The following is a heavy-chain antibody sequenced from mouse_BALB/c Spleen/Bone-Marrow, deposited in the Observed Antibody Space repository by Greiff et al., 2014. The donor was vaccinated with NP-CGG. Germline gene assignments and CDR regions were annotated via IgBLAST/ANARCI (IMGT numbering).Heavy chain of an antibody. Sequence: VQVVESGAELVRPGSSVKISCKASGYPFSSYWMNWVKQRPGQGLEWIGQIYPGDGETNYNGKFKGNATLTADKSSSTAYMQLISLTPEDSAVYFCARKYGDYWGQGTTLTVSS. J-gene: IGHJ2*01. V-gene: IGHV1-80*01. D-gene: IGHD2-10*02. CDR2: IYPGDGET. CDR1: GYPFSSYW. CDR3: ARKYGDY.